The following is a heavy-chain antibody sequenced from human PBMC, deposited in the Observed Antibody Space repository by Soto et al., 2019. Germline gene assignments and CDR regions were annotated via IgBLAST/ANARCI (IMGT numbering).Heavy chain of an antibody. CDR3: ARQQWLVLNAFDI. V-gene: IGHV4-59*01. D-gene: IGHD6-19*01. CDR1: GGSISSYY. Sequence: QVQLQESGPGLVKPSETLSLTCTVSGGSISSYYWSWIRQPPGKGLEWIGYIYYSGSTNYNPSLKRRVTTSVDTSKNQFSLKLSSMTAADTAVYYCARQQWLVLNAFDIWGQGTMVTVSS. CDR2: IYYSGST. J-gene: IGHJ3*02.